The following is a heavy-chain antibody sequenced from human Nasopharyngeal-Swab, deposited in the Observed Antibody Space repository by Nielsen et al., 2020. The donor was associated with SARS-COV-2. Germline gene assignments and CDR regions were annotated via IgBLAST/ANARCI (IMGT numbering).Heavy chain of an antibody. J-gene: IGHJ3*02. V-gene: IGHV4-39*01. Sequence: SETLSLTCTVSGGSISSSSSYWGWIRQPPGKGLEWIGSIYYGGSTYYTPSLKSRVTISVDTSKNQFSLKLRSVTAADTAVYHCARAPGYSSGWYLDNAFDIWGQGTMVTVSS. D-gene: IGHD6-19*01. CDR1: GGSISSSSSY. CDR2: IYYGGST. CDR3: ARAPGYSSGWYLDNAFDI.